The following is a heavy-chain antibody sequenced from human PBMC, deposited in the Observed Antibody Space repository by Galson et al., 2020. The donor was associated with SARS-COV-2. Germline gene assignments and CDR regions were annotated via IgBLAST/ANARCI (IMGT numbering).Heavy chain of an antibody. CDR2: IYTSGST. J-gene: IGHJ1*01. CDR3: AREGAPLTAGAESFPH. D-gene: IGHD6-25*01. V-gene: IGHV4-61*02. Sequence: SETLSPTCTVSGGSISSGNYYWTWIRQPAGKGLEWIGRIYTSGSTNYNPSLKSRVTISVDTSKNQFSLKLSSVTAADTAVYFCAREGAPLTAGAESFPHWGQGTLVTVSS. CDR1: GGSISSGNYY.